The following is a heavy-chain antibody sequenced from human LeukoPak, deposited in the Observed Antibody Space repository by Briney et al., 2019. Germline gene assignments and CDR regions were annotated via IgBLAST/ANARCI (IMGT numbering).Heavy chain of an antibody. Sequence: SETLSLTCTVSGGSISSYYWSWIRQPPGKGLEWIGYIYYSGSTNYNPSPKSRVTISVDTSKNQFSLKLSSVTAADTAVYYCARGPDYYDSSGYYPNLWFDLWGRGTLVTVSS. D-gene: IGHD3-22*01. J-gene: IGHJ2*01. CDR2: IYYSGST. CDR3: ARGPDYYDSSGYYPNLWFDL. V-gene: IGHV4-59*01. CDR1: GGSISSYY.